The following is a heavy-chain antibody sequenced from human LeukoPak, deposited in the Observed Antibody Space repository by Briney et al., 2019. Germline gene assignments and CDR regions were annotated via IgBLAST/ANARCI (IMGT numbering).Heavy chain of an antibody. CDR2: ISYDGSNK. Sequence: GRSLRLSCAASGFTFSSYAMHWVRQAPGKGLEWVAVISYDGSNKYYADSVKGRFTISRDNSRNTLYLQMNSLRGEDAAVYSCARGGIPTGPYYYFYYMDVWGKGTAVTVS. CDR1: GFTFSSYA. D-gene: IGHD3-10*01. J-gene: IGHJ6*03. V-gene: IGHV3-30*01. CDR3: ARGGIPTGPYYYFYYMDV.